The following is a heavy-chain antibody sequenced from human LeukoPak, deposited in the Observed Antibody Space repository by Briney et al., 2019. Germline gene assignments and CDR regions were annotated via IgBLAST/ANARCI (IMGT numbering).Heavy chain of an antibody. V-gene: IGHV4-59*01. J-gene: IGHJ6*03. CDR3: ARWYCSRTTCYHMDV. D-gene: IGHD2/OR15-2a*01. CDR1: DDSISDYY. Sequence: SETLSLTCTVSDDSISDYYRGWIRQPPGKGLEWIGYIHNSGTSTYNLSLKSRVTISADTSKNQFSLNLSSVTAADTAVYYCARWYCSRTTCYHMDVWGKGTTVTVSS. CDR2: IHNSGTS.